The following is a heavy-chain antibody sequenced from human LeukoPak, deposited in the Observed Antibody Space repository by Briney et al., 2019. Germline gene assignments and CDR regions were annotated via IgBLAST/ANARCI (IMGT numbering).Heavy chain of an antibody. J-gene: IGHJ4*02. CDR1: GFTFSRYV. CDR3: AKGTSAARPYYFDY. Sequence: GGSLRLACAASGFTFSRYVMSWVRQAPGKGLEWVSAIGGSGVSTYYADSVKGRFTISRDNSKNTLYLQMNSLRAEDTAVYYCAKGTSAARPYYFDYWGQGTLVTVSS. CDR2: IGGSGVST. D-gene: IGHD6-6*01. V-gene: IGHV3-23*01.